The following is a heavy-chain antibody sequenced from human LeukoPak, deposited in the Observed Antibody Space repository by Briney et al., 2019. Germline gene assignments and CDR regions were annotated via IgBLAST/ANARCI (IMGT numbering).Heavy chain of an antibody. CDR3: ARPYSSGWYGALDV. J-gene: IGHJ3*01. V-gene: IGHV4-4*09. D-gene: IGHD6-19*01. CDR1: GGSISNYY. Sequence: SETLSLTCTASGGSISNYYLSWIRQAPGKGLEWIGFIYASGITNYNPSLKSRVTISEDTSNNQFSLKVTSVTAADTAVYYCARPYSSGWYGALDVWGQGIVVTVSS. CDR2: IYASGIT.